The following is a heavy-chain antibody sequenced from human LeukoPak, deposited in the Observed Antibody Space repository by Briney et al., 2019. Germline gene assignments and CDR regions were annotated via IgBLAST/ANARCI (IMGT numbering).Heavy chain of an antibody. CDR1: GDXVSSNSAA. D-gene: IGHD6-13*01. V-gene: IGHV6-1*01. CDR3: ARQIAAAGHWYFDY. J-gene: IGHJ4*02. CDR2: TYYRSKWYN. Sequence: SQTLSLTCAISGDXVSSNSAAWNWIRQSPSRGLEWLGRTYYRSKWYNDYAVSVKSRITINPDTSKNQFSLQLNSVTPEDTAVYYCARQIAAAGHWYFDYWGQGTLVTVSS.